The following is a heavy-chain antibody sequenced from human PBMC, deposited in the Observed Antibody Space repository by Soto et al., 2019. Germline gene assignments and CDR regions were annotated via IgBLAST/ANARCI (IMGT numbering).Heavy chain of an antibody. CDR1: GFTFSSYA. V-gene: IGHV3-23*01. CDR2: ISGSGGST. J-gene: IGHJ6*02. D-gene: IGHD3-10*01. CDR3: AKEGPYAGGYYYYGMDV. Sequence: PGGSLRLSCAASGFTFSSYAMSWVRQAPGKGLEWVSAISGSGGSTYYADSVKGRFTISRDNSKNTLYLQMNSLRAEDTAVYYCAKEGPYAGGYYYYGMDVWGQGTTVTVSS.